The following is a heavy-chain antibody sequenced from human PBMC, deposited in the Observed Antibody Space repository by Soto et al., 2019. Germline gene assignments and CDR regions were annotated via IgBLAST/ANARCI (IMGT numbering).Heavy chain of an antibody. J-gene: IGHJ6*02. CDR2: IYYSGST. Sequence: SETLSLTCTVSGGSISSYYWSWIRQPPGKGLEWIGYIYYSGSTNYNPSLKSRVTISVDTSKNQFSLKLSSVTAADTAVYYCARVQGIAAAGDYYYYGMDVWGQGTPVTVSS. CDR3: ARVQGIAAAGDYYYYGMDV. D-gene: IGHD6-13*01. CDR1: GGSISSYY. V-gene: IGHV4-59*01.